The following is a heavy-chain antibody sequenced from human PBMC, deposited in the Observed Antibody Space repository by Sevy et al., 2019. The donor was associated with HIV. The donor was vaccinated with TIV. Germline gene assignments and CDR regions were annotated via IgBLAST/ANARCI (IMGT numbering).Heavy chain of an antibody. D-gene: IGHD3-9*01. CDR3: ARDSDNYDILTGYYPFDY. V-gene: IGHV3-23*01. CDR2: LSFGCGEI. J-gene: IGHJ4*02. Sequence: GGSLRLSCAASGFTFSKYSMSWVRQPPGKGLEWVSTLSFGCGEINYADSVKGRFTISRDNSKSSVYLQMNNLRPEDTAVYYCARDSDNYDILTGYYPFDYWGQGTLVTVSS. CDR1: GFTFSKYS.